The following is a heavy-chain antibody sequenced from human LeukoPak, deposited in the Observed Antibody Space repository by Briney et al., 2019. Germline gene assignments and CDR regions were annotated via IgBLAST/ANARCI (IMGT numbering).Heavy chain of an antibody. Sequence: PGGSLRLSCAASGFTFSSYAMSWVRQAPGKGLEWVSYISRDSITTYYADSVKGRFTISRDNAKNSLYLQMNSLRDEDTAVYFCARDLLDCWGQGTLVTVSS. CDR2: ISRDSITT. J-gene: IGHJ4*02. CDR1: GFTFSSYA. CDR3: ARDLLDC. V-gene: IGHV3-48*02.